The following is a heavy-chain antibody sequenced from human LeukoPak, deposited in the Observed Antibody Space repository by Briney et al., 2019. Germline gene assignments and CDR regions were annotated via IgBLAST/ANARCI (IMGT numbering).Heavy chain of an antibody. V-gene: IGHV3-66*01. J-gene: IGHJ4*02. Sequence: PGGSLRLSCAASGFTVSSNYMSWLRQAPGKGLEWVSVIYSGGSTYYADSVKGRFTISRDNSKNTLYLQMNSLRAEETGVYYCARVPYSSGWYGEVSFDYWGQGTLVTVSS. CDR3: ARVPYSSGWYGEVSFDY. CDR1: GFTVSSNY. CDR2: IYSGGST. D-gene: IGHD6-19*01.